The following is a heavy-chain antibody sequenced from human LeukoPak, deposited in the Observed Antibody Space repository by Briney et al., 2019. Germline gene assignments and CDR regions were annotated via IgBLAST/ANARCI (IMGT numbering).Heavy chain of an antibody. CDR3: ASRSSVAGTGPG. V-gene: IGHV3-7*01. CDR2: INQDDTQK. Sequence: GSLRLSCAASGFTFTYYWMSWVRQAPGKGLEWVANINQDDTQKYYVDSVKGRFAISKDNAKNSLYLQMNSLRAEDTAVYYCASRSSVAGTGPGWGQGTLVTVSS. D-gene: IGHD6-13*01. J-gene: IGHJ4*02. CDR1: GFTFTYYW.